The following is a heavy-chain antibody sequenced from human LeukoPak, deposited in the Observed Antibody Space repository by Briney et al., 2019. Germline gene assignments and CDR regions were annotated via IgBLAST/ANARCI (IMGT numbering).Heavy chain of an antibody. J-gene: IGHJ4*02. D-gene: IGHD2-15*01. CDR2: IKSKTYGGAT. CDR3: TTEGGHLHSNPFDY. Sequence: GGSLRLSCAASGFIFTNGWMSWVRQAPGKGLEWVGHIKSKTYGGATDYAAPVQGRFTISRDDSKTTVFLQMNSLKSEDTAAYYCTTEGGHLHSNPFDYWGQGTLVTVSS. CDR1: GFIFTNGW. V-gene: IGHV3-15*01.